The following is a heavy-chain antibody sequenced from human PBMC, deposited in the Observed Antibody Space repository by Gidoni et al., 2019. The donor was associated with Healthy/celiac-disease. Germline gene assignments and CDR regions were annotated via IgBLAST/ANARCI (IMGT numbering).Heavy chain of an antibody. J-gene: IGHJ4*02. D-gene: IGHD4-17*01. V-gene: IGHV3-64D*08. Sequence: EVQLVESGGGLVQPGGSVRLSCSASGFTFSSYAMHWVRQAPGKGLEYVSAISSNGGSTYYADSVKGRFTISRDNSKNTLYLQMSSLRAEDTAVYYCVNAPNLSYGDYDYWGQGTLVTVSS. CDR3: VNAPNLSYGDYDY. CDR2: ISSNGGST. CDR1: GFTFSSYA.